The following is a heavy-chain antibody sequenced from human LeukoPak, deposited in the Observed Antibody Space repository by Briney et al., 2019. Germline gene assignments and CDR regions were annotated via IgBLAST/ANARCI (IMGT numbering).Heavy chain of an antibody. CDR2: ISSSSSYI. Sequence: GGSLRLSCAASGFTFSSYSMNWVRQAPGKGLEWVSSISSSSSYIYYADSVKGRFTISRDNAKNSLYLQMNSLRAEDTAVYYCARDYGSGTKGDYWGQGTLVTVS. V-gene: IGHV3-21*01. J-gene: IGHJ4*02. D-gene: IGHD3-10*01. CDR3: ARDYGSGTKGDY. CDR1: GFTFSSYS.